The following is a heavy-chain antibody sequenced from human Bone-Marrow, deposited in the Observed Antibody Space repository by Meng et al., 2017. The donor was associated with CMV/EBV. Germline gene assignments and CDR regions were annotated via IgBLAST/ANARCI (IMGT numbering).Heavy chain of an antibody. Sequence: GESLKISCLASGFPFSPYSMNWVRQAPGKGLECVSSISSSSNYIYYADSVKGRFTISRDDAKNSLYLQMNSLRDEDTALYFCARDESPIGATVPRRYFHHWGQGTLATVSS. CDR2: ISSSSNYI. V-gene: IGHV3-21*01. CDR1: GFPFSPYS. D-gene: IGHD6-13*01. CDR3: ARDESPIGATVPRRYFHH. J-gene: IGHJ1*01.